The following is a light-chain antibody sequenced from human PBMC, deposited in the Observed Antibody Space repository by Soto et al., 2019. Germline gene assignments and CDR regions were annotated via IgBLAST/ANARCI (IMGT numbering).Light chain of an antibody. CDR1: CSDVGGYNY. CDR2: DVS. Sequence: QSALTQPRSVSGSPGQSVTISCTGTCSDVGGYNYVSWYQQHPGKAPKLMIYDVSKRPSGVPDRFSGSKSGNTASLTISGLQAEDEADYYCCSYAGSYTGVFGTGTKVTVL. J-gene: IGLJ1*01. V-gene: IGLV2-11*01. CDR3: CSYAGSYTGV.